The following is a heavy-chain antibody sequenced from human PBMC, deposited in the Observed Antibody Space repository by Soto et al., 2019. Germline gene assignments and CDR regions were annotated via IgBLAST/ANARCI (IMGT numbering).Heavy chain of an antibody. Sequence: PSETLSLTCTVSGGSISSYYWSWIRQPPGKGLEWIGYIYYSGSTNYNPSLKSRVTISVDTSKNQFSLKLSSVTAADTAVYYCARDYRDNPFSFDPWGQGTLVTVSS. V-gene: IGHV4-59*01. CDR3: ARDYRDNPFSFDP. CDR2: IYYSGST. CDR1: GGSISSYY. J-gene: IGHJ5*02. D-gene: IGHD3-16*02.